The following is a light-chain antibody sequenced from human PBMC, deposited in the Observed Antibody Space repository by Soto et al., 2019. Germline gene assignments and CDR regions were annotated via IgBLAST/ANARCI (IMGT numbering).Light chain of an antibody. J-gene: IGLJ3*02. CDR2: STN. V-gene: IGLV8-61*01. CDR1: SGSVSTSYY. CDR3: VLYMGSGMWV. Sequence: QAVVTQEPSFSVSPGRTVTLTCGLSSGSVSTSYYPSWYQQTPGQAPRTLIYSTNTRSSGVPARFSGSILGNKAALTITGAQADDESDYYCVLYMGSGMWVFGGGTKLTVL.